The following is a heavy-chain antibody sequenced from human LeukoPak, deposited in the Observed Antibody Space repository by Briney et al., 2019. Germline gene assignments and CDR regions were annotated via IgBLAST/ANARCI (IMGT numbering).Heavy chain of an antibody. D-gene: IGHD3-22*01. J-gene: IGHJ4*02. V-gene: IGHV3-30*02. CDR1: GFTFSSYG. CDR2: IRYDGSNK. CDR3: AKDAYYYDSRIDY. Sequence: GGSLRLSCAASGFTFSSYGMHWVRQAPGKGLEWVAFIRYDGSNKYYADSVKGRFTISRDNSKNTLYLQMNSLRAEDTAVYYCAKDAYYYDSRIDYWGQGTLVTVSS.